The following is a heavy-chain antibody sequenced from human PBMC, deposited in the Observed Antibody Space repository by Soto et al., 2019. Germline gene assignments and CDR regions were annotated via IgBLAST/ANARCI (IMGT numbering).Heavy chain of an antibody. J-gene: IGHJ4*02. CDR2: IYYSGST. CDR3: ARDYYDSSGPIIY. Sequence: SETLSLTCTVSGGSISSYYWSWIRQPPGKGLEWIGYIYYSGSTNYNPSLKSRVTISVDTSKNQFSLKLSSVTAADTAVYYCARDYYDSSGPIIYWGQGTLVTVSS. V-gene: IGHV4-59*01. CDR1: GGSISSYY. D-gene: IGHD3-22*01.